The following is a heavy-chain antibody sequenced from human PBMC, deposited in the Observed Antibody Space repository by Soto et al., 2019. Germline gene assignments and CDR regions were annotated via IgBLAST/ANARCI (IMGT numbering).Heavy chain of an antibody. Sequence: QVQLVQSGAEVKKPGSSVKVSCKASGGTFSSYAISWVRQAPGQGLEWMGGIIPIFGTANYAQKFQGRVTITADETTSTAYMELSSLRSVDTGVYYCARSVTRHRLGWNDDMDVWGQGTTVTVSS. D-gene: IGHD1-1*01. CDR3: ARSVTRHRLGWNDDMDV. CDR1: GGTFSSYA. J-gene: IGHJ6*02. V-gene: IGHV1-69*01. CDR2: IIPIFGTA.